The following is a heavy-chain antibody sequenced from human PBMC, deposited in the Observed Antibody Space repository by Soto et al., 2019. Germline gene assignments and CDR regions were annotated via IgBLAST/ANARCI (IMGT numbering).Heavy chain of an antibody. CDR2: INLNSGGT. CDR3: SFGMLTDLQN. J-gene: IGHJ4*02. CDR1: GNTFAGYF. D-gene: IGHD3-3*01. V-gene: IGHV1-2*02. Sequence: ASVKVSCKPSGNTFAGYFMHWVRQAPGQGLEWMGWINLNSGGTNYAQKFQGRITMTRDTSISTAYMELSSLSSDDTATYYCSFGMLTDLQNWGQGTLVTVSS.